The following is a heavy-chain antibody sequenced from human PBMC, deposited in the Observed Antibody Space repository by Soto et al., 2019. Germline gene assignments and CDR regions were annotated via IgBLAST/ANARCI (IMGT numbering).Heavy chain of an antibody. CDR2: IYRGVAT. D-gene: IGHD6-25*01. Sequence: EVQLVESGGGLIQPGGSLRLSCAVSGFNVSNNYMSWVRQAPGKGLEWVSVIYRGVATHYADSVKGRFTVSRDNFKNTVYLQMNSLRAEDTAVYYCARDRSDSSRADSFDIWGPGTMVTVSS. CDR3: ARDRSDSSRADSFDI. CDR1: GFNVSNNY. J-gene: IGHJ3*02. V-gene: IGHV3-53*01.